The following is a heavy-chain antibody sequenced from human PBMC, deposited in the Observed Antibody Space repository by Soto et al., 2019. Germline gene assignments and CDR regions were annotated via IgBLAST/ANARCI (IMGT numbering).Heavy chain of an antibody. CDR3: AKDRGSSLYHWFDP. CDR1: GFTFSSHW. CDR2: IQQDGGGST. V-gene: IGHV3-7*05. D-gene: IGHD6-13*01. J-gene: IGHJ5*02. Sequence: GGSLRLSCASSGFTFSSHWMSWVRQAPGKGLEWVANIQQDGGGSTFYADSVKGRFTISRDNSKNTLYLQMDGLRADDTAVYYCAKDRGSSLYHWFDPWGPGTLVTVSS.